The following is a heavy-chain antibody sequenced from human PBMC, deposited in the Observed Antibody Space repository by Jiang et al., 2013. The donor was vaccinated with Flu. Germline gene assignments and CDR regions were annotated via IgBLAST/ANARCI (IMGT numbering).Heavy chain of an antibody. CDR3: VHLDTRSSGYGMGV. V-gene: IGHV2-5*02. Sequence: KPTQTLTLTCTFSGFSLSTTGVAVGWIRQPPGKALEWLALIYWDDDKRYRPSLKTRLIITKDTSKNQVVLTMTNMDPEDTATYYCVHLDTRSSGYGMGVWGQGTTVTVSS. J-gene: IGHJ6*02. D-gene: IGHD3-22*01. CDR1: GFSLSTTGVA. CDR2: IYWDDDK.